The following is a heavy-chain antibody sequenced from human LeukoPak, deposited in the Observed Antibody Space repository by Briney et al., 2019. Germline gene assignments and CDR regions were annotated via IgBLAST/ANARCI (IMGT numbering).Heavy chain of an antibody. CDR3: ARGPRTVGPTY. J-gene: IGHJ4*02. D-gene: IGHD1-26*01. CDR2: INTKTGNP. V-gene: IGHV7-4-1*02. CDR1: GYTFTSYG. Sequence: ASVKVSCKASGYTFTSYGISRVRQAPGQGLECMGWINTKTGNPTYAQGFTGRFVFSLDTSVSTSYLQISSLKAEDTAVYYCARGPRTVGPTYWGQGTLVTVSS.